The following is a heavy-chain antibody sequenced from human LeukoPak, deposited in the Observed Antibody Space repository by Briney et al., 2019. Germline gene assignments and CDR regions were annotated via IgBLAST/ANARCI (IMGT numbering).Heavy chain of an antibody. CDR2: ISSGSSTI. V-gene: IGHV3-48*01. D-gene: IGHD2-21*02. CDR3: ARGRADYYFAF. J-gene: IGHJ4*02. Sequence: GGSLRLSCAASGFTFSGYSMNWVRQAPGKGLEWVSYISSGSSTIYYADSVKGRFTISRDNAKSSLYLQMNSLRAEDMAVYYCARGRADYYFAFWSQGTLVTVSS. CDR1: GFTFSGYS.